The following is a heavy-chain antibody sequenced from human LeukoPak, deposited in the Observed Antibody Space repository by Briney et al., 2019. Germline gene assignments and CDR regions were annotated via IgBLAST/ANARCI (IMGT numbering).Heavy chain of an antibody. J-gene: IGHJ4*02. Sequence: PSETLSLTCAVYGGSFSGYYWSWIRQPPGKGLEWIGEINHSGSTNYNPSLKSRVTISVDTSKNQFSLKLSSVTAADPAVYYCARAPPVDYWGEGTLVTVSS. CDR3: ARAPPVDY. V-gene: IGHV4-34*01. CDR1: GGSFSGYY. CDR2: INHSGST.